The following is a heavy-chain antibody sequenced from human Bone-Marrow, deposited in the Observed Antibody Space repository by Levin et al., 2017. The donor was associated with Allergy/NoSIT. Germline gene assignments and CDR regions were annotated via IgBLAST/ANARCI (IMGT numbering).Heavy chain of an antibody. J-gene: IGHJ4*02. CDR3: ARGSIDFWSGYYYFDY. CDR1: GGSFSGYY. D-gene: IGHD3-3*01. V-gene: IGHV4-34*01. Sequence: SETLSLTCAVYGGSFSGYYWSWIRQPPGKGLEWIGEINHSGSTNYNPSLKSRVTISVDTSKNQFSLKLSSVTAADTAVYYCARGSIDFWSGYYYFDYWGQGTLVTVSS. CDR2: INHSGST.